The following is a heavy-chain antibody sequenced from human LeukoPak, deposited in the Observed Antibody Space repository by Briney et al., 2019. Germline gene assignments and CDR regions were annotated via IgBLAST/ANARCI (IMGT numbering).Heavy chain of an antibody. V-gene: IGHV4-34*01. J-gene: IGHJ5*02. CDR2: INHSGST. Sequence: SETLSLTCAVYGGSFSGYYWSWIRQHPGKGLEWIGEINHSGSTNYNPSLKSRVTISVDTSKNQFSLKLSSVTAADTAVYYCASSTIFGVVANWFDPWGQGTLVTVSS. CDR3: ASSTIFGVVANWFDP. D-gene: IGHD3-3*01. CDR1: GGSFSGYY.